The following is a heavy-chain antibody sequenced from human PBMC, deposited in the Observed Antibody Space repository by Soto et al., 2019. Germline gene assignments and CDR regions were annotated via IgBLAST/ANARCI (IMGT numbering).Heavy chain of an antibody. CDR2: ISATGGGT. CDR3: AKDRRAGGNSAFYFDF. D-gene: IGHD3-16*01. CDR1: GFKFSNYA. J-gene: IGHJ4*02. V-gene: IGHV3-23*01. Sequence: PGGSLRLSCAASGFKFSNYAMSWVRQAPGKGLEWVSLISATGGGTYYADSVKGRFTISRDNSHNTLYLQVHSLTAEDTAVYYCAKDRRAGGNSAFYFDFWDQGAQVTVSS.